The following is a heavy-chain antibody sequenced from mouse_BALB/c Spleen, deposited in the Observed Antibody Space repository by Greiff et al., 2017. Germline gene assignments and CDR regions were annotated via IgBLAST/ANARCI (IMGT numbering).Heavy chain of an antibody. V-gene: IGHV5-4*02. CDR3: ARDGGGNPFAY. Sequence: EVMLVESGGGLVKPGGSLKLSCAASGFTFSDYYMYWVRQTPEKRLEWVATISDGGSYTYYPDSVKGRFTISRDNAKNNLYLQMSSLKSEDTAMYYCARDGGGNPFAYWGQGTLVTVSA. CDR1: GFTFSDYY. CDR2: ISDGGSYT. D-gene: IGHD1-1*02. J-gene: IGHJ3*01.